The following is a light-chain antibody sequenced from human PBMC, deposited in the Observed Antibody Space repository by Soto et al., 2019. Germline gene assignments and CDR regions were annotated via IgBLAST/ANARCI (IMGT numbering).Light chain of an antibody. V-gene: IGLV2-14*01. J-gene: IGLJ2*01. Sequence: QSALTQPASVSGSPGQSITISCTGSSSDVGGYDYVSWYQQHPGKAPKLMIYELSNRPSGVSNRFSGSKSGNTASLTISGLQAVDEADYYCSSYTSITSLGGVFGGGTKVTVL. CDR2: ELS. CDR3: SSYTSITSLGGV. CDR1: SSDVGGYDY.